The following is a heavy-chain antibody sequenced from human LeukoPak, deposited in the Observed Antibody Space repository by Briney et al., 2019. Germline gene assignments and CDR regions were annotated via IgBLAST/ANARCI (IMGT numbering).Heavy chain of an antibody. D-gene: IGHD3-16*01. CDR3: HGITFGGVIDS. CDR1: GGSFSGYY. Sequence: PSETLSLTCAVYGGSFSGYYWSWIRQPPGKGLEWIGEINHSGSTNYNPSLKNRVTISVDTSKNQFSLKLSSVTAADTAVYYCHGITFGGVIDSWGQGTLVTVSS. V-gene: IGHV4-34*01. CDR2: INHSGST. J-gene: IGHJ5*01.